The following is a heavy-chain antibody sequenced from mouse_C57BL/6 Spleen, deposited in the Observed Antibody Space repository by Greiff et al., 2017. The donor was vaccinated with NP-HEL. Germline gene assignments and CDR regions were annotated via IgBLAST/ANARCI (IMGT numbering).Heavy chain of an antibody. Sequence: EVKLMESGGGLVKPGGSLKLSCAASGFTFSSYAMSWVRQTPEKRLEWVGTISDGGSYTDYPDNVKGRFTISRDNAKNNLYLQMSQLKSEDTAMYYCARERLYYFDYWGQGTTLTVSS. CDR3: ARERLYYFDY. J-gene: IGHJ2*01. V-gene: IGHV5-4*01. CDR2: ISDGGSYT. CDR1: GFTFSSYA.